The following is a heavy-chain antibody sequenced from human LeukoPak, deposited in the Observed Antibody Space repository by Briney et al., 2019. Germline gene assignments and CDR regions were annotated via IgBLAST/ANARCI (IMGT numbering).Heavy chain of an antibody. V-gene: IGHV1-46*01. D-gene: IGHD4/OR15-4a*01. Sequence: ASVKVSCKASGYTFTSYYMHWVRQAPGQGLEWMGIINPSGGSTSYAQKFQGRVTMTRDMSTSTVYMELSSLRSEDTAVYYCAREILLTMGPNWFDPWGQGTLVTVSS. CDR1: GYTFTSYY. CDR3: AREILLTMGPNWFDP. J-gene: IGHJ5*02. CDR2: INPSGGST.